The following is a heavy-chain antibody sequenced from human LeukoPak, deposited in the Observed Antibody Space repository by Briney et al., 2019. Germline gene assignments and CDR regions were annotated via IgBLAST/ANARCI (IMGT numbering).Heavy chain of an antibody. CDR3: AKLAKYFYGSETYYFFEH. D-gene: IGHD3-10*01. J-gene: IGHJ4*02. V-gene: IGHV3-7*01. Sequence: GESLRLSCAASGFSFTTYWMSWVRQAPGKGLEWVANIKQDGTEKYYVDSVKGRFTISRDNAKNSLYLQMNSLRVEDTAVYYCAKLAKYFYGSETYYFFEHWGQGTPVTASS. CDR2: IKQDGTEK. CDR1: GFSFTTYW.